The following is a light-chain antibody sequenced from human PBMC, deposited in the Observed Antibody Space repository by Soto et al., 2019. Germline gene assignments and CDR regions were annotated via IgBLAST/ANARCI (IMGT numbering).Light chain of an antibody. Sequence: EIVLTQSPATLSLSPGERATLSCRASQSVSSFLAWYQQKPGQAPRLLIYDGSYRATGIPARFSGSGSGTDFTLSISSLEPEDFAVYYCQQRRDWPRTFGQGTKVDIK. J-gene: IGKJ1*01. CDR1: QSVSSF. CDR3: QQRRDWPRT. CDR2: DGS. V-gene: IGKV3-11*01.